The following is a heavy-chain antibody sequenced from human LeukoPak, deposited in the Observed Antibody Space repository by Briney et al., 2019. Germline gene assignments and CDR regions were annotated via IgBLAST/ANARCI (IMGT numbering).Heavy chain of an antibody. CDR2: ISSDGSST. J-gene: IGHJ4*02. CDR1: GFTFSSYW. V-gene: IGHV3-74*01. CDR3: ARVGSGSSVY. D-gene: IGHD6-6*01. Sequence: GGSLRLSCAASGFTFSSYWMHWVRQAPGKGLVWVSRISSDGSSTSYADSVKGRFTISRDNAKNTLYLQMNSLRAEDTAVYYCARVGSGSSVYWGQGTLVTVSS.